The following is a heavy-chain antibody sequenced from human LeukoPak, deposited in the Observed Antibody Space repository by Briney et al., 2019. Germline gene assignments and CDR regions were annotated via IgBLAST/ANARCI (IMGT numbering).Heavy chain of an antibody. CDR3: ARHIGNRRYGSGSYYNP. V-gene: IGHV4-61*02. CDR1: GGSISSGSYY. CDR2: IYTSGST. Sequence: PSETLSLTCTVSGGSISSGSYYWSWIRQPAGKGLEWIGRIYTSGSTNYNPSLKSRVTISVDTSKNQFSLKLSSVTAADTAVYYCARHIGNRRYGSGSYYNPWGQGTLVTVSS. J-gene: IGHJ5*02. D-gene: IGHD3-10*01.